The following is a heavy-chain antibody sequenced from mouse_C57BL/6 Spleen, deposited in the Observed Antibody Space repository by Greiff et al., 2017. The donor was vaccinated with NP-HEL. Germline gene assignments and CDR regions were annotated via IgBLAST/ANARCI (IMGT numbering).Heavy chain of an antibody. D-gene: IGHD2-4*01. CDR3: ARIYDYAPYAMDY. CDR2: IHPNSGST. J-gene: IGHJ4*01. V-gene: IGHV1-64*01. Sequence: QVQLQQPGAELVKPGASVKLSCKASGYTFTSYWMHWVKQRPGQGLEWIGMIHPNSGSTNYNEKFKSKATLTVDKSSSTAYMQLSSLTSEDSAVYYCARIYDYAPYAMDYWGQGTSVTVSS. CDR1: GYTFTSYW.